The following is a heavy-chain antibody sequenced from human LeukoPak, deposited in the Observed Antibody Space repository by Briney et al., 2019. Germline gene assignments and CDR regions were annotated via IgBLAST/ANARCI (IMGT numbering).Heavy chain of an antibody. Sequence: PSETLSLTCTVSGGSISSYYWSWIRQPPGKGLEWIGYIYYSGSTNYNPPLKSRVTISVDTSKNQFSLKLSSVTAADTAVYYCARLAVAAPGAFDIWGQGTMVTVSS. J-gene: IGHJ3*02. D-gene: IGHD6-19*01. V-gene: IGHV4-59*01. CDR1: GGSISSYY. CDR3: ARLAVAAPGAFDI. CDR2: IYYSGST.